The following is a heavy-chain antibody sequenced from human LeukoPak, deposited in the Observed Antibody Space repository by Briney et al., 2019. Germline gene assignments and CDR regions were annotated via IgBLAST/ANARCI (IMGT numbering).Heavy chain of an antibody. D-gene: IGHD3-22*01. J-gene: IGHJ3*02. CDR2: LNWNGAST. Sequence: GGSLRLSCAASGFTFDDYGLSWVRQVPGKGLEWVSGLNWNGASTGYADSVKGRFTISRDNAKNSLYLQMNSLRAEDTALYYCARDILWEDYYDSSGYSPVAFDIWGQGTMVTVSS. CDR3: ARDILWEDYYDSSGYSPVAFDI. CDR1: GFTFDDYG. V-gene: IGHV3-20*04.